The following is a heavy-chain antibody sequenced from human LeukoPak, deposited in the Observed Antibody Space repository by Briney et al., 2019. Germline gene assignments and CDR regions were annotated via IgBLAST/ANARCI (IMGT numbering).Heavy chain of an antibody. CDR2: ISAYNGNT. CDR3: AVERGTLFGVPMDV. J-gene: IGHJ6*02. CDR1: GYTFTSYG. V-gene: IGHV1-18*01. Sequence: GASVKVSCKASGYTFTSYGSSWVRQAPGQGLEWMGWISAYNGNTNYSQKLQGRLTMTTDKSTSTAYMELRTLRYDATAVYYCAVERGTLFGVPMDVWGQGTTVTVSS. D-gene: IGHD3-3*01.